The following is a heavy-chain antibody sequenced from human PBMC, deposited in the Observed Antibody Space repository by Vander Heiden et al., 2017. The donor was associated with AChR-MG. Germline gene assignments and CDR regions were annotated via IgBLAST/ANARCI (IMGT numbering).Heavy chain of an antibody. Sequence: EVQLVESGGGLVEPGGSLRPSCAAAACTFSRYLMSWVHQAPGKGLEWVANIKQDGSEKYYVDSGKGRFTISRDNAKNSLYLQMNSLRAEDTAVYYCARDREGSSCQDYWGQGTLVTVSS. CDR1: ACTFSRYL. D-gene: IGHD6-13*01. V-gene: IGHV3-7*05. J-gene: IGHJ4*02. CDR3: ARDREGSSCQDY. CDR2: IKQDGSEK.